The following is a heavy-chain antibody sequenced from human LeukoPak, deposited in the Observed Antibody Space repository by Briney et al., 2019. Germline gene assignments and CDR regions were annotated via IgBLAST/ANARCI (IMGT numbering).Heavy chain of an antibody. Sequence: GGSLRLSCAASGFTVSSYSMSWVRQAPGKGLEWVSSISSSSTYIYYADSVKGQFTISRDNAKNSLHLQMNSLRAEDTAVYYCARNRYGSSLDAFDIWGQGTVVTVSS. CDR3: ARNRYGSSLDAFDI. J-gene: IGHJ3*02. V-gene: IGHV3-21*01. D-gene: IGHD6-13*01. CDR2: ISSSSTYI. CDR1: GFTVSSYS.